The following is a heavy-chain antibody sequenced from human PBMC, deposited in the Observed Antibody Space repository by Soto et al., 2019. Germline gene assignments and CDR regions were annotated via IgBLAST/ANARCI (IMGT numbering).Heavy chain of an antibody. CDR1: GFTFSILT. J-gene: IGHJ4*02. Sequence: EVQLVESGGGLVQPGGSLRLSCAGSGFTFSILTLNWVRQAPGRGLEWVAYISSSGDTIHYADSVKGRFTISRDNAKNSLYLQMDSLRAEDTAVYYCARDIAVDLDYWGQGTLVTVSS. CDR3: ARDIAVDLDY. D-gene: IGHD6-19*01. CDR2: ISSSGDTI. V-gene: IGHV3-48*01.